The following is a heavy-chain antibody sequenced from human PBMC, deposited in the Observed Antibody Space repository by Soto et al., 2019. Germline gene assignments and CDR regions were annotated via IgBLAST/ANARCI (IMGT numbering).Heavy chain of an antibody. Sequence: QVQLVQSGAEVKKPGASVKVSCKASAYTFTSYGISWVRQAPGQGLEWMGWISAHNGNTNYAQKLQVSVTMTTDTSTGTAYMELRRLRSDDTAVYYCAAYGSGSDLYWSDPWGQGTLVTVSS. D-gene: IGHD3-10*01. V-gene: IGHV1-18*01. CDR1: AYTFTSYG. CDR3: AAYGSGSDLYWSDP. CDR2: ISAHNGNT. J-gene: IGHJ5*02.